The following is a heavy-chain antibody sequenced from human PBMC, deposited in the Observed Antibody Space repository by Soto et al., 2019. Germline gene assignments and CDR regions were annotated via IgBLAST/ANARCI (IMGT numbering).Heavy chain of an antibody. V-gene: IGHV3-33*01. CDR2: IWYDGSNK. CDR1: GFTFSSYG. CDR3: ARDLSRGYSYGSDY. D-gene: IGHD5-18*01. Sequence: QVQLVESGGGVVQPGRSLRLSCAASGFTFSSYGMHWVRQAPGKGLEWVAVIWYDGSNKYYADSVKGGFTISRDNSKNTLYLQMNSLRAEDTAVYYCARDLSRGYSYGSDYWGQGTLVTVSS. J-gene: IGHJ4*02.